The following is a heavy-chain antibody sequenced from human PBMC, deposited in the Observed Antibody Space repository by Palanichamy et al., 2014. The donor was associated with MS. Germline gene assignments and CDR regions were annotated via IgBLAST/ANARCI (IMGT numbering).Heavy chain of an antibody. CDR3: VRVYDYDGGHYYYGMDV. CDR2: INGDGGSK. J-gene: IGHJ6*02. D-gene: IGHD4-17*01. Sequence: VQLVESGGGSVQPGGSLRLSCATSGFTFTSYWIHWVRQAPGKGLVWVSRINGDGGSKKYADFAKGRFTISRDDVKNTVYLQMNSLRGEDTAVYYCVRVYDYDGGHYYYGMDVWGQGTTVTVSS. V-gene: IGHV3-74*03. CDR1: GFTFTSYW.